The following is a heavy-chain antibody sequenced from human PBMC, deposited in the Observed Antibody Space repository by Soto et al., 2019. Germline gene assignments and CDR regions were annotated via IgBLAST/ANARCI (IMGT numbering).Heavy chain of an antibody. V-gene: IGHV4-31*03. J-gene: IGHJ3*02. CDR3: AVDRDSSAAFDI. CDR2: IYYSGST. Sequence: QVQLQESGPGLVKPSQTLSLTCTVSGGSISSGGYYWSWIRQHPGKGLEWIGYIYYSGSTYYNPSLKCRVTISVDTSKNQFSLKLSSVTAADTAVYYCAVDRDSSAAFDIWGQGTMVTVSS. D-gene: IGHD3-22*01. CDR1: GGSISSGGYY.